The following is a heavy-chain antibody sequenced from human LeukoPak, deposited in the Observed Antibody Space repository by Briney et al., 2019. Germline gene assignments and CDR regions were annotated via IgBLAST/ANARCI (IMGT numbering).Heavy chain of an antibody. CDR3: AREVTYYYDSSGYYDAFDI. CDR1: GGSISSYY. D-gene: IGHD3-22*01. J-gene: IGHJ3*02. Sequence: SETLSLTCTVSGGSISSYYWSWIRQPPGKELEWIGYIYYSGSTNYNPSLKSRVTISVDTSKNQFSLNLSSVTAADTAVYYCAREVTYYYDSSGYYDAFDIWGQGTMVTVSS. V-gene: IGHV4-59*01. CDR2: IYYSGST.